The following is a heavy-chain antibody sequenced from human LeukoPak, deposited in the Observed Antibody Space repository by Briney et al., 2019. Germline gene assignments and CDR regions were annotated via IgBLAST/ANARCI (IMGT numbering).Heavy chain of an antibody. D-gene: IGHD3-22*01. Sequence: ASVTVSFKVSGYTLTELSMHWVRQAPGKGLEWMGGFDPEDGETIYAQKFQGRVTMTEDTSTDTAYMELSSLRSEDTAVYYCATEARTYYYDSSGYSDWGQGTLVTVSS. V-gene: IGHV1-24*01. CDR1: GYTLTELS. CDR2: FDPEDGET. J-gene: IGHJ4*02. CDR3: ATEARTYYYDSSGYSD.